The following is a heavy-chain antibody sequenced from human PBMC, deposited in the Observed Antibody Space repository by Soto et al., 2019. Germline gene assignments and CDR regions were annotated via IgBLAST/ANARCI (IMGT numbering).Heavy chain of an antibody. J-gene: IGHJ4*02. CDR1: GASINSDNYY. D-gene: IGHD3-16*01. CDR2: IHYTGTT. Sequence: QVQLQESGPGLVKPSQTLSLTCTVSGASINSDNYYWSWIRQPPGKGLEWIGYIHYTGTTWYNSSLQGRVTISIDTSESQFSLRLSSVTAADTAVYYCARRAVVSGREFDFWGPGALATVSP. CDR3: ARRAVVSGREFDF. V-gene: IGHV4-31*03.